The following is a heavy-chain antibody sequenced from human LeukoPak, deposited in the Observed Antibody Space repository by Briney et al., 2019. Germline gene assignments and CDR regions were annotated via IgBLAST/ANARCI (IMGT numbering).Heavy chain of an antibody. CDR1: GFTFSSYG. CDR2: IWYDGSNK. D-gene: IGHD6-19*01. Sequence: GGSLRLSCAASGFTFSSYGMHWVRQAPGKGLEWVAVIWYDGSNKYYADSVKGRLTISRDNSKNTLYLQMNSLRAEDTAVYYCAKSGRKYSSGWYDDYWGQGTLVTVSS. CDR3: AKSGRKYSSGWYDDY. J-gene: IGHJ4*02. V-gene: IGHV3-33*06.